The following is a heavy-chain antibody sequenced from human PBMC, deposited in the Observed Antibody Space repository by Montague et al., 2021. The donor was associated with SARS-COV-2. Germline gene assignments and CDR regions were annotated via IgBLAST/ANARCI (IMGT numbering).Heavy chain of an antibody. V-gene: IGHV3-23*01. CDR3: RVGKYYDSISDY. CDR2: ISGSGGST. J-gene: IGHJ4*02. Sequence: SLRLSCAASGFTLSSYAMSWVRQAPGKGLEWVSAISGSGGSTYYADSVKGRFTISRDNSKNTLYLQMNSLRAEDTAVYYCRVGKYYDSISDYWGQGTLVTVSS. CDR1: GFTLSSYA. D-gene: IGHD3-22*01.